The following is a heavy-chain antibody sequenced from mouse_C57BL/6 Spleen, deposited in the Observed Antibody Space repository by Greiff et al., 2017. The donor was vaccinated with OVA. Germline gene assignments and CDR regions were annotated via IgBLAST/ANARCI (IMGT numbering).Heavy chain of an antibody. CDR1: GYAFSSSW. Sequence: QVQLQQSGPELVKPGASVKISCKASGYAFSSSWMNWVKQRPGKGLEWIGRIYPGDGDTNYNGKFKGKATLTADKSSSTAYIQLSSLTSEDSAVYFCARAPLYDYDVDYAMDYWGQGTSVTVSS. CDR3: ARAPLYDYDVDYAMDY. CDR2: IYPGDGDT. D-gene: IGHD2-4*01. J-gene: IGHJ4*01. V-gene: IGHV1-82*01.